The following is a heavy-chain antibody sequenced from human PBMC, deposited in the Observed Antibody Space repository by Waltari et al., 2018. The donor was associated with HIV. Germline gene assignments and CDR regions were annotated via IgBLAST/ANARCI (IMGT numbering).Heavy chain of an antibody. CDR3: AKDLSSISMIIPRSYFDY. CDR2: ISNSGGST. D-gene: IGHD3-22*01. Sequence: EVQLLESGGGLVQPGGSLRLSCAASGFPFSSYAISWVRPAPGKGLEWVSAISNSGGSTYYADSGKGRFSISRDNSKNTRYLQMNSLRDEDTAVYYCAKDLSSISMIIPRSYFDYWGQGTLVTVSS. J-gene: IGHJ4*02. CDR1: GFPFSSYA. V-gene: IGHV3-23*01.